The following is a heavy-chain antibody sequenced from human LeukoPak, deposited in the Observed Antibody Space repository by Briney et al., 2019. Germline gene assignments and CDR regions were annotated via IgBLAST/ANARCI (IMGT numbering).Heavy chain of an antibody. CDR1: GYTFTGSY. V-gene: IGHV1-69*13. Sequence: SVKVSCKASGYTFTGSYMHWVRQAPGQGLEWMGGIIPIFGTANYAQKFQGRVTITADESTSTAYMELSSLRSEDTAVYYCARDISWFGPWGQGTLVTVSS. CDR2: IIPIFGTA. CDR3: ARDISWFGP. J-gene: IGHJ5*02.